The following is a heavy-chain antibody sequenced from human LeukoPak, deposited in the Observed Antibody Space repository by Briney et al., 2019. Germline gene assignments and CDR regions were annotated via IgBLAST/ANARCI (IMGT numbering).Heavy chain of an antibody. CDR3: ARDGCSSTSCRFYNWFDP. V-gene: IGHV3-23*01. CDR2: ISGSGGST. J-gene: IGHJ5*02. Sequence: GGSLRLSCAASGFTFSSYAMSWVRQAPGKGLEWVSAISGSGGSTYYADSVKGRFTISRDNAKNSLFLQMNSLRAEDTAVYYCARDGCSSTSCRFYNWFDPWGQGTLVTVSS. D-gene: IGHD2-2*01. CDR1: GFTFSSYA.